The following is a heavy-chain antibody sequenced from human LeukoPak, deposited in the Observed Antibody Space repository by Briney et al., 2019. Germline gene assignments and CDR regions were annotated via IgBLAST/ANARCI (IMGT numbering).Heavy chain of an antibody. CDR3: ARSHYDFWSGYHDAFDI. D-gene: IGHD3-3*01. CDR2: ISAYNGNT. V-gene: IGHV1-18*01. CDR1: GYTFTSYG. J-gene: IGHJ3*02. Sequence: ASVKVSCKXSGYTFTSYGISWVRQAPGQGLEWMGWISAYNGNTNYAQKLQGRVTMTTDTSTSTAYMELRSLRSDDTAVYYRARSHYDFWSGYHDAFDIWGQGTMVTVSS.